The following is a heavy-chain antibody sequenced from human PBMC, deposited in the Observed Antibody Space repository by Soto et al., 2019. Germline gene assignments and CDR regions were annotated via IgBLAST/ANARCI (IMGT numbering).Heavy chain of an antibody. D-gene: IGHD2-8*02. Sequence: QVQLQQWGAGLLKHSETLSLTCAVYGGSFSGYYWTWIRQPPGTGLEWIGEINHSGSTNYNPSLKRPVTISVDTSKTQFSLKLTSVTAADTAVYYCARDKITGIFDYWGQGPLVTVSS. CDR2: INHSGST. CDR3: ARDKITGIFDY. V-gene: IGHV4-34*01. CDR1: GGSFSGYY. J-gene: IGHJ4*02.